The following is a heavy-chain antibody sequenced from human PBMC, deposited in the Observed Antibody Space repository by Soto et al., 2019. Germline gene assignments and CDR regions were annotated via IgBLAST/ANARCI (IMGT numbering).Heavy chain of an antibody. CDR2: IKSRTENETT. J-gene: IGHJ4*02. CDR3: ITVLPQANSWFDY. Sequence: SVRLSCAAGGFTFSNVWLSWVRQGPGKGLEWLGRIKSRTENETTDYASPARGRFIISRDDSKNMLYLQLNSLKSEDTVVYCCITVLPQANSWFDYWGQGTPVTVS. V-gene: IGHV3-15*01. D-gene: IGHD3-3*01. CDR1: GFTFSNVW.